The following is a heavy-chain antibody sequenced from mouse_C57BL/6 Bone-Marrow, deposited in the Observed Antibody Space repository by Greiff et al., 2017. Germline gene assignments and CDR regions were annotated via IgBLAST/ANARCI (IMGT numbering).Heavy chain of an antibody. CDR1: GFNIKDYY. J-gene: IGHJ3*01. CDR3: ARTGFYYGYDDWFAY. Sequence: VQLQQSGAELVKPGASVKLSCTASGFNIKDYYMHWVKQRTEQGLEWIGRIDPEDGETKYAPKFPGKATITADTSSNTAYLQLSSLTSEDTAVYYCARTGFYYGYDDWFAYWGQGTLVTVSA. V-gene: IGHV14-2*01. CDR2: IDPEDGET. D-gene: IGHD2-2*01.